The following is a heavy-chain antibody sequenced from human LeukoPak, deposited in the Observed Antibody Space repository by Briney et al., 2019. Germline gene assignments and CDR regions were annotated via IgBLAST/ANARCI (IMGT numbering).Heavy chain of an antibody. CDR3: AKDRKQWKAEYFQH. Sequence: GGSLRLSCAASGFTFSSYAMGWVRQAPGKGLEWVSAISGSGGSTYYADSVKGRFTISRDNSKNTLYLQMNSLRAEDTAVYYCAKDRKQWKAEYFQHWGQGTLVTVSS. CDR1: GFTFSSYA. J-gene: IGHJ1*01. D-gene: IGHD6-19*01. V-gene: IGHV3-23*01. CDR2: ISGSGGST.